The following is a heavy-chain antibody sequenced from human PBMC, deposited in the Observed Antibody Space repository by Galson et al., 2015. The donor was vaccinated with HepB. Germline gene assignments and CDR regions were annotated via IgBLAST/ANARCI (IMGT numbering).Heavy chain of an antibody. Sequence: SVTVSCKASGSTFTSYGISWVRQAPGQGLEWMGWISAYNGNTNYAQKLQGRVTMTTDTSTSTAYMELGSLRSDDTAVYYCAVMWIAAAWGYFDYWGQGTLVTVSS. CDR3: AVMWIAAAWGYFDY. CDR1: GSTFTSYG. J-gene: IGHJ4*02. V-gene: IGHV1-18*04. D-gene: IGHD6-13*01. CDR2: ISAYNGNT.